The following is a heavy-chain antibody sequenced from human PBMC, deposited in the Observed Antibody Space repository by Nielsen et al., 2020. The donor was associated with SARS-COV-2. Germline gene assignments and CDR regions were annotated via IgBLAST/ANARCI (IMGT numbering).Heavy chain of an antibody. D-gene: IGHD4-23*01. Sequence: WVRQAPGQRLEWMGWINAGNGNTKYSQKFQGRVTITRDTSASTAYMELSSLRSEDTAVYYCARDTGTVVTPYYYYYMDVWGKGTTVTVSS. CDR2: INAGNGNT. J-gene: IGHJ6*03. V-gene: IGHV1-3*01. CDR3: ARDTGTVVTPYYYYYMDV.